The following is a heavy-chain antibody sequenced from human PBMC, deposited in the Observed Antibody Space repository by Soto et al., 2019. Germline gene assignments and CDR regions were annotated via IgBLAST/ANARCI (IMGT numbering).Heavy chain of an antibody. Sequence: PGESLKISCKGSGYSFTSYWIGWVRQMPGKGLEWMGIIYPGDSDTRYSPSFQGQVTISRDNAKNSLYLQMNSLRAEDTAVYYCARDPGDIVVVPAAIRLGGYWGQGTLVTV. CDR3: ARDPGDIVVVPAAIRLGGY. D-gene: IGHD2-2*01. V-gene: IGHV5-51*01. J-gene: IGHJ4*02. CDR1: GYSFTSYW. CDR2: IYPGDSDT.